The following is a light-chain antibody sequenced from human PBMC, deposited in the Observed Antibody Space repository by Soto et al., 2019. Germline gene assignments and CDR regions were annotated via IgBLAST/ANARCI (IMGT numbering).Light chain of an antibody. Sequence: EIVMTQSPATLSVSPGERATLSCRASQSISSSKLAWYQQKPGQAPRLLIYGASSRATGIPARFSGSGSGTDFTLTISSLQSEDFAVYYCQQYNNWPPYTFGQGTKLEIK. J-gene: IGKJ2*01. CDR2: GAS. CDR1: QSISSS. V-gene: IGKV3-15*01. CDR3: QQYNNWPPYT.